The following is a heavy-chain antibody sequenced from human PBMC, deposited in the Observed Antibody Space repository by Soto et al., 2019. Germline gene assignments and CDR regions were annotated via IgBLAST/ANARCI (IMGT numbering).Heavy chain of an antibody. V-gene: IGHV4-34*01. Sequence: QVQLQQWGAGLLKPSETLSLTCAVYGGSFSGYYWSWIRQPPGKGLEWIGEINHSGSTNYNPSLKSRVTISVDTSKNQFSLKLSSVTAADTAVYYCARGRITMVRGEVDYWGQGTLVTVSS. CDR3: ARGRITMVRGEVDY. CDR1: GGSFSGYY. J-gene: IGHJ4*02. D-gene: IGHD3-10*01. CDR2: INHSGST.